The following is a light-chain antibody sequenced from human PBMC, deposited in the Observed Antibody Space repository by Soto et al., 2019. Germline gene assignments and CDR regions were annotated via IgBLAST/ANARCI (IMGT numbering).Light chain of an antibody. CDR1: QSVSSN. J-gene: IGKJ1*01. Sequence: EIVMTQSPATLSLSPGERATLSCRASQSVSSNLAWYQQKPGQAPTLLLYDASTRATGSPARFSGSGSGTDFTLTISSLEPEDFAVYYCQQYGSSPQTFGQGTKVEIK. CDR3: QQYGSSPQT. V-gene: IGKV3-15*01. CDR2: DAS.